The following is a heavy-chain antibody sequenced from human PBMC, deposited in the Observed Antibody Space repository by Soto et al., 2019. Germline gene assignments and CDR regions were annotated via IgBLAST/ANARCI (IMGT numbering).Heavy chain of an antibody. J-gene: IGHJ5*02. CDR1: GGTFSSYT. CDR3: ARDPNCSGGSCSSGNH. CDR2: IIPILGIA. D-gene: IGHD2-15*01. V-gene: IGHV1-69*08. Sequence: QVQLVQSGAEVKKPGSSVKVSCKAAGGTFSSYTISWVRQAPGQGLEWMRRIIPILGIANYAQKFQGRVTITADKSTSTAYMELSSLRSEDTALYYCARDPNCSGGSCSSGNHWGQATVVTVSS.